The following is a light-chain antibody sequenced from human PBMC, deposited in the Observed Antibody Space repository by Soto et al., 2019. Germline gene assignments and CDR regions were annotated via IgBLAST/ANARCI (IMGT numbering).Light chain of an antibody. CDR3: QQYKSWPPIN. V-gene: IGKV3-15*01. CDR1: QTINNN. CDR2: GAS. J-gene: IGKJ5*01. Sequence: VMTQAPATLSVSPGERVTLSCRASQTINNNVAWYQLKDGQVPRLLIYGASTRAADVPARFSGGGSGTDFTLTISSLQPEDSAIYYCQQYKSWPPINFGQGTRLEIK.